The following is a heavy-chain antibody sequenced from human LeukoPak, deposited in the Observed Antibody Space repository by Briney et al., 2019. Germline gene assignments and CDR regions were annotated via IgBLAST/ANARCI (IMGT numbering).Heavy chain of an antibody. J-gene: IGHJ3*02. CDR3: ARDGPLPFGESAFDI. CDR1: GFTFSSYS. V-gene: IGHV3-21*01. CDR2: ISSSSYI. Sequence: GGSLRLSCAASGFTFSSYSMNWVRQAPGKGLEWVSSISSSSYIYYADSVKGRFTISRDNAKNSLYLQMNSLRAEDTAVYYCARDGPLPFGESAFDIWGQGTMVTVSS. D-gene: IGHD3-10*01.